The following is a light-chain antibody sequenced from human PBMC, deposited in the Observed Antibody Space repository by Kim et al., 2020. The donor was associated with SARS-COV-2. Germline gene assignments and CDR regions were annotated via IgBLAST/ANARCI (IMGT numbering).Light chain of an antibody. V-gene: IGKV3-15*01. CDR3: QQYSHWPRT. J-gene: IGKJ1*01. CDR2: SAS. Sequence: VSPGERAPPSCRASQGVSSNLAWYQKKPGQAPRLIYYSASTRATGIPGRFSGSGSGTEFTLTISSLQSEDFAVYYCQQYSHWPRTFGQGTKVDIK. CDR1: QGVSSN.